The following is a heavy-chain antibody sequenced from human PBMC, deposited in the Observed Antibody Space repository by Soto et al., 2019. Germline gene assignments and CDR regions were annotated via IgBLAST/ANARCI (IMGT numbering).Heavy chain of an antibody. D-gene: IGHD3-3*01. V-gene: IGHV4-39*01. CDR3: ARAPFTIFGVVIYPNWFDP. CDR2: IYYSGST. Sequence: SETLSLTCTVSGGSISSSSYYWGWIRQPPGKGLEWIGSIYYSGSTYYNPSLMSRVTISVDTSKNQFSLKLSSVTAADTAVYYCARAPFTIFGVVIYPNWFDPWGQGTLVTVSS. CDR1: GGSISSSSYY. J-gene: IGHJ5*02.